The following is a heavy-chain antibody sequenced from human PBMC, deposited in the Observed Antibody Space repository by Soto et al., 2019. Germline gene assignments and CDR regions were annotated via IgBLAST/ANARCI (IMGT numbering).Heavy chain of an antibody. J-gene: IGHJ6*02. V-gene: IGHV4-38-2*01. D-gene: IGHD3-3*01. CDR1: VYSISSGYY. CDR3: ARSREYYDFWSGYYTGHYYYGMDV. CDR2: IYHSGST. Sequence: PSETLSLTCAVSVYSISSGYYWGWIRQPPGKGLEWIGSIYHSGSTYYNPSLKSRVTISVDTSKNQFSLKLSSVTAADTAVYYCARSREYYDFWSGYYTGHYYYGMDVWGQGTTVTVS.